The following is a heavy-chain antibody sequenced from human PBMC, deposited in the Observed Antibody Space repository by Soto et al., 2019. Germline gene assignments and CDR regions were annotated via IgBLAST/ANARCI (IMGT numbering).Heavy chain of an antibody. V-gene: IGHV1-18*04. J-gene: IGHJ4*02. CDR1: NYMFGSYG. CDR3: ARDGGYGAGSYLDY. Sequence: SGAEVKRPGASVKVSCKASNYMFGSYGITWVRQAPGQGPEWMGWISAFNGNTKYPQNLQGRVTMTTDTSTATAYMELRALRSDDSAMYFCARDGGYGAGSYLDYWGQGTLVTVSS. CDR2: ISAFNGNT. D-gene: IGHD3-10*01.